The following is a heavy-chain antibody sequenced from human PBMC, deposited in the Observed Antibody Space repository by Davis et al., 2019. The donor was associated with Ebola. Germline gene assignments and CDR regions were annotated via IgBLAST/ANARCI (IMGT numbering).Heavy chain of an antibody. V-gene: IGHV1-69*13. CDR1: GGTFNSFA. Sequence: SVKVSCKASGGTFNSFAFTWVRQAPGQGLEWMGGVIPLFGRANYPQQFQGRITVTADGSTSAVYMELRSLTSDDTAVYYCASPPLTEERYDMWGQGTVITVSS. CDR2: VIPLFGRA. J-gene: IGHJ3*02. CDR3: ASPPLTEERYDM. D-gene: IGHD1-26*01.